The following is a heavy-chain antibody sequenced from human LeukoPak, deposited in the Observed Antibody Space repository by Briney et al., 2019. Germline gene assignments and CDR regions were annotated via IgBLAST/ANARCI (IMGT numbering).Heavy chain of an antibody. V-gene: IGHV1-2*02. CDR2: VNPKSGAT. J-gene: IGHJ5*02. D-gene: IGHD4/OR15-4a*01. CDR3: ARAYEYGWFDP. CDR1: GYTFTDYY. Sequence: ASVKVSCKTSGYTFTDYYLHWLRQAPGQGLEWMGWVNPKSGATNYAQRFQGRVTMTWQTSISTGNMELSSLRSDDAAVYYCARAYEYGWFDPWGQGTLVTVSS.